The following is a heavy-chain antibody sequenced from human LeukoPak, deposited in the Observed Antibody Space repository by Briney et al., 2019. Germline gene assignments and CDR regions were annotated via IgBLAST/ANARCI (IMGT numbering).Heavy chain of an antibody. CDR2: IIPILGIA. Sequence: SVNVSCKASGGTFSSYAISWVRQAPGQGLEWMGRIIPILGIANYAQKFQGRVTITADKSTSTAYMELSSLRSEDTAVYYCASNRVDYYYGMDVWGQGTTVTVSS. CDR3: ASNRVDYYYGMDV. J-gene: IGHJ6*02. V-gene: IGHV1-69*04. CDR1: GGTFSSYA.